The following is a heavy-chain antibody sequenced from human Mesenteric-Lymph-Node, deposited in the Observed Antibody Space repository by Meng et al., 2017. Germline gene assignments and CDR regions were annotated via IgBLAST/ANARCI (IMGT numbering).Heavy chain of an antibody. D-gene: IGHD3-10*01. V-gene: IGHV3-30*18. CDR3: AKWGNRADHMVRGVAAFDP. CDR2: TSYDGSNS. J-gene: IGHJ5*02. Sequence: VAVTSYDGSNSYYADSVKGRFTISRDNSKNTLYLQMNSLRAEDTAVYYCAKWGNRADHMVRGVAAFDPWGQGTLVTVSS.